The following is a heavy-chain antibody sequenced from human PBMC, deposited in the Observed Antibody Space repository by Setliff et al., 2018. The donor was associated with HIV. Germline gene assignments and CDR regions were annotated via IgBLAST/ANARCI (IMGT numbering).Heavy chain of an antibody. J-gene: IGHJ4*02. V-gene: IGHV4-34*01. D-gene: IGHD1-1*01. CDR3: ASAGSGTRAPPRY. CDR2: INHSGST. CDR1: GESFRGYQ. Sequence: PSETLSLTCAVYGESFRGYQWTWIRQPPGKGLEWIGEINHSGSTNYNPSLKSRVTISLDTSKNQFSLKLTSVTAADTAVYYCASAGSGTRAPPRYWGQGTLVTVSS.